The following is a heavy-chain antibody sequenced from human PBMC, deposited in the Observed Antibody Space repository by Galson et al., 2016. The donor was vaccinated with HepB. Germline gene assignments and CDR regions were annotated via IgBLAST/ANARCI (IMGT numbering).Heavy chain of an antibody. D-gene: IGHD1-26*01. CDR3: ACWYIGPYSIIYDY. V-gene: IGHV1-46*01. CDR1: GYTFTRSY. CDR2: INPSGRST. J-gene: IGHJ4*02. Sequence: SVKVSCKASGYTFTRSYMHWVRQAPGQGLEWMGIINPSGRSTTYAQKFQGRVTMTRDTSTSTVYMEMSGLRSEDTAVYYCACWYIGPYSIIYDYWGQGTLVTVSS.